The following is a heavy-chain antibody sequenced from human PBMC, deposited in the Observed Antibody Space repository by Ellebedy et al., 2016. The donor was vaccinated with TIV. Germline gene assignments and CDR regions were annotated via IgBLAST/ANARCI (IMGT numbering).Heavy chain of an antibody. CDR2: FFYNGNV. J-gene: IGHJ4*02. CDR1: GGSISSSGHY. CDR3: ARDWGRAAVL. D-gene: IGHD3-16*01. V-gene: IGHV4-39*02. Sequence: SETLSLTXIVSGGSISSSGHYWGWIRQPPGKGLEWIGNFFYNGNVYYNPSLKSRVTISFDTSKNQFSLRLTSVTAADTAVYYCARDWGRAAVLWGQGTLVTVSS.